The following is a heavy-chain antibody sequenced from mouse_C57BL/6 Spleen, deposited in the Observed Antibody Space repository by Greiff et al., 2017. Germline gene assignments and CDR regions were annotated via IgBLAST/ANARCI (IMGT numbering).Heavy chain of an antibody. V-gene: IGHV5-4*01. Sequence: EVMLVESGGGLVKPGGSLKLSCAASGFTFSSYAMSWVRQTPEKRLEWVATISDGGSYTYYPDNVKGRFTISRDNAKNNLYLQMSHLKSEDTAMYYCARDLYGSSPDWYFDVWGTGTTVTVSS. CDR3: ARDLYGSSPDWYFDV. J-gene: IGHJ1*03. CDR2: ISDGGSYT. D-gene: IGHD1-1*01. CDR1: GFTFSSYA.